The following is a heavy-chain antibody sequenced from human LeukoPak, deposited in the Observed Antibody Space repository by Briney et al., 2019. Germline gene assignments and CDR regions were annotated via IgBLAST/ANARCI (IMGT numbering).Heavy chain of an antibody. Sequence: GSLRLSCAASGFTFGSYAMHWVRQAPGKGLEWVAVISYDGSNKYYADSVKGRFTISRDNSKNTLYLQMNSLRAEDTAVYYCAELGITMIGGVWGKGTTVTISS. J-gene: IGHJ6*04. CDR2: ISYDGSNK. CDR1: GFTFGSYA. CDR3: AELGITMIGGV. V-gene: IGHV3-30*04. D-gene: IGHD3-10*02.